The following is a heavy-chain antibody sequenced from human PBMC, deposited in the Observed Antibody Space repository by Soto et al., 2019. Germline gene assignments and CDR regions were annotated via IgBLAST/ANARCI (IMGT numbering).Heavy chain of an antibody. Sequence: QLQLQESGPGLVKPSETLSLTCTVSGGSISSSSYYWGWIRQPPGKGLEWIGSIYYSGSTFYNPSLKSRVTFSVDTSKNQFSLKLSSVTAADTAVYYCATYTAHYGSADAFDIWGQGTMVTVSS. CDR3: ATYTAHYGSADAFDI. CDR2: IYYSGST. CDR1: GGSISSSSYY. V-gene: IGHV4-39*01. D-gene: IGHD3-10*01. J-gene: IGHJ3*02.